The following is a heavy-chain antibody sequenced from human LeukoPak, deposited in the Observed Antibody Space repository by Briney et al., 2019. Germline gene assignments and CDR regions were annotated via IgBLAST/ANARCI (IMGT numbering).Heavy chain of an antibody. J-gene: IGHJ4*02. D-gene: IGHD3-3*01. CDR2: ISAYNGIT. CDR1: GYTFTSYG. Sequence: ASVKVSCKASGYTFTSYGISWVRQAPGQGLEWMGWISAYNGITNYAQKLQGRVTMTTDTSTSTAYMELRSLRSDDTAVYYCARDVYDFWSGYYTWYFDYWGQGTLVTVSS. V-gene: IGHV1-18*01. CDR3: ARDVYDFWSGYYTWYFDY.